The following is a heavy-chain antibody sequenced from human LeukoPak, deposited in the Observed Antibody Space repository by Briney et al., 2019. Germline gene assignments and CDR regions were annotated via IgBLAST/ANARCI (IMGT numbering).Heavy chain of an antibody. V-gene: IGHV4-30-2*01. CDR3: ARANCGGDCFNNWFDP. J-gene: IGHJ5*02. CDR1: GGSISSGGYS. CDR2: IYHSGST. Sequence: SETLSLTCAVSGGSISSGGYSWSWIRQPPGKGLEWIGYIYHSGSTYYNPSLKSRVTISVDRSKNQFSLKLSSVTAADTAVCYCARANCGGDCFNNWFDPWGQGTLVTVSS. D-gene: IGHD2-21*02.